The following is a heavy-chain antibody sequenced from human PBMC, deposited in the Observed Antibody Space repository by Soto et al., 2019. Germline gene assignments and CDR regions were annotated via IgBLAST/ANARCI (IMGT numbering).Heavy chain of an antibody. CDR1: GGSISSYY. CDR3: AGTYQLPPYYYYYYMDV. D-gene: IGHD2-2*01. Sequence: SETLSLTCTVSGGSISSYYWSWIRQPPGKGLEWIGYIYYSGSTNYNPSLKSRVTISVDTSKNQFSLKLSSVTAADTAVYYCAGTYQLPPYYYYYYMDVWGKGTTVTVSS. V-gene: IGHV4-59*01. CDR2: IYYSGST. J-gene: IGHJ6*03.